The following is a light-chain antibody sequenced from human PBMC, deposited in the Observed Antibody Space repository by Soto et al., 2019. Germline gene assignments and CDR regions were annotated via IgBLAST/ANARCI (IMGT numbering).Light chain of an antibody. J-gene: IGKJ1*01. CDR3: QQYYSTPLT. Sequence: DIVMTQSPDSLAVSLGERATIHCKSSQSVLYSSNNKNYLAWYQQKPGQTPKLLIYWASTRESGVPDRFSGSGSGTDFSLTISSVQAEDVAVYYCQQYYSTPLTFGQGTKVEIK. CDR1: QSVLYSSNNKNY. CDR2: WAS. V-gene: IGKV4-1*01.